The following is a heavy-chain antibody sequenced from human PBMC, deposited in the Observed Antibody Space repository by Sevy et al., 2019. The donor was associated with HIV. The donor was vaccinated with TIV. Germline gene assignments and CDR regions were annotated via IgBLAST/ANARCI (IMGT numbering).Heavy chain of an antibody. CDR1: GYTFTSYG. CDR3: ARTRYSSSWYRDDAFDI. Sequence: ASVKVSCKASGYTFTSYGISWVRQAPGQGLEWMGWISAYNGNTNYAQKLQGRVTMTTDTSTSTAYMELRSLRSDDTAGYYCARTRYSSSWYRDDAFDIWGQGTMVTVSS. V-gene: IGHV1-18*01. J-gene: IGHJ3*02. CDR2: ISAYNGNT. D-gene: IGHD6-13*01.